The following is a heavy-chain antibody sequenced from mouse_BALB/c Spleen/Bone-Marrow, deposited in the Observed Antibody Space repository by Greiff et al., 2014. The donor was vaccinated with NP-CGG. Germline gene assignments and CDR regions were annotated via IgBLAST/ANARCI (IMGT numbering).Heavy chain of an antibody. Sequence: AGGGVDFSRYWMSWVRQAPGKGLEWIGEINPDSSTINYTPSLKDKFIISRDNAKNTLYLQMSKVRSEDTALYYCARRGGYFAYWGQGTLVTVSA. J-gene: IGHJ3*01. CDR1: GVDFSRYW. CDR2: INPDSSTI. V-gene: IGHV4-1*02. CDR3: ARRGGYFAY.